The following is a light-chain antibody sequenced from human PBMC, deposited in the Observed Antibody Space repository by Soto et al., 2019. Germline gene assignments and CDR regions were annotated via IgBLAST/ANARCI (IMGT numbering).Light chain of an antibody. CDR1: ESVSNNY. CDR2: GAS. CDR3: QQYNSYWT. J-gene: IGKJ1*01. V-gene: IGKV3-20*01. Sequence: EIVLTQSPGTLSLSPCDRATLSCRSSESVSNNYLAWYQQKPGQAPRLLIYGASNRATGIPDRFSGSGSGTEFTLTISSLQPDDFATYYCQQYNSYWTFGQGTKVDIK.